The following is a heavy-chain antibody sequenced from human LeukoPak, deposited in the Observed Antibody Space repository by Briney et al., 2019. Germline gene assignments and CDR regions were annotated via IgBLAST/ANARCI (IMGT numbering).Heavy chain of an antibody. J-gene: IGHJ4*02. D-gene: IGHD3-3*01. CDR1: GFTFNIYA. Sequence: QPGGSLRLSCAASGFTFNIYAMSWVRLAPGKGLEWVANIKQDGSEKYYVDSVKGRFTISRDNAKNSLYLQMNSLRAEDTAVYYCASLRTDYDFWSGEFDSWGQGTLVTVSS. CDR2: IKQDGSEK. CDR3: ASLRTDYDFWSGEFDS. V-gene: IGHV3-7*01.